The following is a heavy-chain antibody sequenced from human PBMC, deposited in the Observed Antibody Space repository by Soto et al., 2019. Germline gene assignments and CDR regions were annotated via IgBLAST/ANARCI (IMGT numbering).Heavy chain of an antibody. Sequence: GESLHISCEGSGNSFTSYLISWVRQMPGKGLEWMGRIDPSDSYTNYSPSFQGHVTISADKSISTAYLQWSSLKASDTAMYYCARLPAYCTDGVCYNAGMDVWGQGTTVTVSS. D-gene: IGHD2-8*01. CDR3: ARLPAYCTDGVCYNAGMDV. V-gene: IGHV5-10-1*01. CDR2: IDPSDSYT. CDR1: GNSFTSYL. J-gene: IGHJ6*02.